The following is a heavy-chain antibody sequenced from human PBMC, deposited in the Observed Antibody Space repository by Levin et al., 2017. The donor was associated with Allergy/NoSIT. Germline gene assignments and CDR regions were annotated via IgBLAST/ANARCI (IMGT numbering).Heavy chain of an antibody. CDR1: GFPFRDYV. J-gene: IGHJ2*01. D-gene: IGHD4-11*01. V-gene: IGHV3-49*03. CDR2: IRNKAYGETT. CDR3: GREVTGGGYVDI. Sequence: GGSLRLSCSTSGFPFRDYVMDWFRQAPGKGLEWVGFIRNKAYGETTEYAASVKDRITISRDDSKSVAYLQIHSLKTEDTAVYFCGREVTGGGYVDIWGRGTRVTVSS.